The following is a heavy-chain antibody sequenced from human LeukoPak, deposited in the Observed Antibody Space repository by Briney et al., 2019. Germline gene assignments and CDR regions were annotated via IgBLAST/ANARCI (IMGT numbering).Heavy chain of an antibody. CDR1: GFTFSSYW. Sequence: GGSLRLSCAASGFTFSSYWMHWVRHAPGKGLVWVSRINSDGSSTSYADSAKGRFTISRDNAKNTLYLQMNSLRAEDTAVYYCASPGELLGFDYWGQGTLVTVSS. J-gene: IGHJ4*02. CDR2: INSDGSST. CDR3: ASPGELLGFDY. D-gene: IGHD1-26*01. V-gene: IGHV3-74*01.